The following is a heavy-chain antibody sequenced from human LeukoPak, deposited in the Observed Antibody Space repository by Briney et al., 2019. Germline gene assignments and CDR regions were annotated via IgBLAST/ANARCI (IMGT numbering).Heavy chain of an antibody. D-gene: IGHD2-15*01. V-gene: IGHV1-2*02. Sequence: ASVTVSCKASGYSFSDYYVHWLRQAPGQGLEWMGWINPDNGGTNYAQNFQGRVTMSRDTSISTVYMDLSRLTSDDTAVFYCVRESRVGNWFDPWGQGAQVTVSS. CDR3: VRESRVGNWFDP. J-gene: IGHJ5*02. CDR2: INPDNGGT. CDR1: GYSFSDYY.